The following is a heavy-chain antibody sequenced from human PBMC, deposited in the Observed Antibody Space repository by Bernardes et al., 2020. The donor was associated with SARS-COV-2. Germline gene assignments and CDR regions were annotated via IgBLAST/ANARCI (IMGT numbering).Heavy chain of an antibody. D-gene: IGHD2-2*02. CDR3: ATSTPYCSSTSCYITWFDP. CDR2: FDPEDGAT. V-gene: IGHV1-24*01. J-gene: IGHJ5*02. Sequence: AGVKVPRKVSGYTLTELSMHWVRQAPGKELEWMGGFDPEDGATIYAQKFQGRVTMTEDTSTDTAYMELSSLRSEDTAVYYCATSTPYCSSTSCYITWFDPWGQGTLVTVSS. CDR1: GYTLTELS.